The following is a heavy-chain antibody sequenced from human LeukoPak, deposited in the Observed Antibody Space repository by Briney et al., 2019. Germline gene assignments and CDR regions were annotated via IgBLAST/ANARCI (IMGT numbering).Heavy chain of an antibody. CDR2: ISPTGSST. Sequence: ASVKVCCKASGFTFTNYYMHWVRQAPGQGLEWMGLISPTGSSTNYAQKFRGRVTMTRDTSTTTVYMELSSLRSEDTAVYYCAREESGGYFDYWGQGTLVTVSS. CDR3: AREESGGYFDY. J-gene: IGHJ4*02. D-gene: IGHD2-8*02. V-gene: IGHV1-46*01. CDR1: GFTFTNYY.